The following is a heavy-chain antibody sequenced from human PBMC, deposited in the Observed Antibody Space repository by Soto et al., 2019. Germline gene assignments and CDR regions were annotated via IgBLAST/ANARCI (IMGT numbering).Heavy chain of an antibody. CDR1: GFTFSSYG. Sequence: GGSLRLSCAASGFTFSSYGMHWVRQAPGKGLEWVAVISYDGNNKFYADSVKGRFTISRDNSKNTLYLQMNSLRAEDTAVYYCAKSDSNYGYNWFDPWGKGPLVTVSS. CDR3: AKSDSNYGYNWFDP. J-gene: IGHJ5*02. V-gene: IGHV3-30*18. D-gene: IGHD4-4*01. CDR2: ISYDGNNK.